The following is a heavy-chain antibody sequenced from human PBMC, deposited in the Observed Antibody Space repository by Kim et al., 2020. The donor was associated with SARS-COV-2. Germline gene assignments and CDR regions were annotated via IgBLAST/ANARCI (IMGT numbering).Heavy chain of an antibody. CDR2: INPSGGST. D-gene: IGHD3-9*01. V-gene: IGHV1-46*01. CDR1: GYTFTSYY. CDR3: ARDRRDYDILTGYYEGWFDP. J-gene: IGHJ5*02. Sequence: ASVKVSCKASGYTFTSYYMHWVRQAPGQGLEWMGIINPSGGSTSYAQKFQGRVTMTRDTSTSTVYMELSSLRSEDTAVYYCARDRRDYDILTGYYEGWFDPWGQGTLVTVSS.